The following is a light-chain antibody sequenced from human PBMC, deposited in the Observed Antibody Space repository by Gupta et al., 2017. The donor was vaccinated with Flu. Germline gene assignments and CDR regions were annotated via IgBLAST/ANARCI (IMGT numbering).Light chain of an antibody. Sequence: QPALTQPRSVPGPPGQSVTISCTGTSSDVGGYNYVSWYQQHPGKAPKVMIYDVRVRPSGVPDRFAGSKSGNAASLTIAGLQAEDEADYCCCSYAGSYTLSVFGTGTKVTVL. CDR2: DVR. V-gene: IGLV2-11*01. J-gene: IGLJ1*01. CDR3: CSYAGSYTLSV. CDR1: SSDVGGYNY.